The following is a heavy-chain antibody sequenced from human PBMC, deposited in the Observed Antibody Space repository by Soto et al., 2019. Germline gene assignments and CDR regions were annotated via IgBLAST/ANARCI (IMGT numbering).Heavy chain of an antibody. CDR1: GGTFSKNT. Sequence: SVKVSCKASGGTFSKNTISWVRQAPGQGLEWMGGIMPVFGRPNYAQKFQGRVTITADEYTRTAYMELSRLKSDDTAVYYCARQFDYDTSGYYYAYWGQGTQVTSPQ. V-gene: IGHV1-69*13. CDR2: IMPVFGRP. CDR3: ARQFDYDTSGYYYAY. J-gene: IGHJ4*02. D-gene: IGHD3-22*01.